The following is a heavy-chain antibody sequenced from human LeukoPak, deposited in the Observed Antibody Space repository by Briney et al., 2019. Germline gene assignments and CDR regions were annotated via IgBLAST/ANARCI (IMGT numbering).Heavy chain of an antibody. J-gene: IGHJ5*02. CDR2: INTNTGNP. CDR1: GYTFTSYA. V-gene: IGHV7-4-1*02. CDR3: AVDCSSTSCYSRPRYWFDP. Sequence: GASVTVSCKASGYTFTSYAMNWVRQAPGQGLEWMGWINTNTGNPTYAQGFTGRFVFSLDTSVSTAYLQISSLKAEDTAVYYCAVDCSSTSCYSRPRYWFDPWGQGTLVTVSS. D-gene: IGHD2-2*02.